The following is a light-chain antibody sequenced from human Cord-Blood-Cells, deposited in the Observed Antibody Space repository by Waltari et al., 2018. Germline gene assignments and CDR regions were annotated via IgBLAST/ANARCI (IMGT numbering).Light chain of an antibody. CDR3: CSYAGSSTLV. CDR1: SSYVGSYNL. V-gene: IGLV2-23*01. J-gene: IGLJ2*01. Sequence: QSALTQPASVSGSPGQSITISCTGTSSYVGSYNLVSWYQQHPGKAPKLMIYEGSKRPSGVSNRFSGSKSGNTASLTISGLQAEDEADHYCCSYAGSSTLVFGGGTKLTVL. CDR2: EGS.